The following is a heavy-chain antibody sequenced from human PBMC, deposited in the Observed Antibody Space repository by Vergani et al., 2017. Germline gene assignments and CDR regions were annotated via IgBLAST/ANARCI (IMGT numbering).Heavy chain of an antibody. Sequence: QMQLVQSGPEVKKPGTSVTVSCKASGFTFTSSAVQWVRQARGQRLEWIGWIVVGSGNTNYAQKFQERVTITRDMSTSTAYMELSSLRSEDTAVYYCAAVGGIVVVTAALLEYYYYGMDVWGQGTTVTVSS. CDR3: AAVGGIVVVTAALLEYYYYGMDV. CDR1: GFTFTSSA. D-gene: IGHD2-2*01. V-gene: IGHV1-58*01. CDR2: IVVGSGNT. J-gene: IGHJ6*02.